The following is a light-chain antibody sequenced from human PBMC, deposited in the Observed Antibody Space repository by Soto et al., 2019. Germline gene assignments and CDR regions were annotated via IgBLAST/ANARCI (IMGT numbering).Light chain of an antibody. Sequence: DIQMTQSPSSLSASVGDRVTITCRASQTVGDHLNWYQQKPGTAPKLLFSRASRLQSGVPSRFTGSGVATDFTLTISSLQPEDFATYYCHQNFRYPPTFGQGTKVEIK. CDR3: HQNFRYPPT. J-gene: IGKJ1*01. CDR1: QTVGDH. CDR2: RAS. V-gene: IGKV1-39*01.